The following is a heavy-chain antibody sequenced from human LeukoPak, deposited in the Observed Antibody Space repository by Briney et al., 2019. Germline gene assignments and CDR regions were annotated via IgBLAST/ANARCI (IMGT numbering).Heavy chain of an antibody. CDR1: GYSISSGYY. D-gene: IGHD4-17*01. CDR3: ARSTVTSNYYYYYYMDV. J-gene: IGHJ6*03. V-gene: IGHV4-38-2*02. CDR2: IYHSGST. Sequence: SETLSLTCTVSGYSISSGYYWGWIRQPPGKGLEWIGSIYHSGSTYYNPSLTSRVTISVDTSKNQFSLKLSSVTAADTAVYYCARSTVTSNYYYYYYMDVWGKGTTVTVSS.